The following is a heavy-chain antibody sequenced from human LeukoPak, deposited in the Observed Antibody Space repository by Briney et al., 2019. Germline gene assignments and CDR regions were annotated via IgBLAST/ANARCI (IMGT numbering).Heavy chain of an antibody. J-gene: IGHJ6*03. CDR3: TRDDFGIKTDWEDYYYMDV. D-gene: IGHD3-3*01. CDR2: IYYSGNT. CDR1: GVSISSSNSY. Sequence: NTSETLSLTCTVSGVSISSSNSYWGWIRQPPGKGLEWIGSIYYSGNTYYNASLKSQVSISIDTSKNQFSLRLTSVTAADTAVYYCTRDDFGIKTDWEDYYYMDVWGKGTTVTVSS. V-gene: IGHV4-39*02.